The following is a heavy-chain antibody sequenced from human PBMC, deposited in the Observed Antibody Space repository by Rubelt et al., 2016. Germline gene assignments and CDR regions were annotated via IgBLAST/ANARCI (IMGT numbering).Heavy chain of an antibody. CDR1: GYSISSGYY. Sequence: QLQLQESGPGLVKPSETLSLTCTVSGYSISSGYYWGWIRQPPGKGLEWIGSIYHSGSTYYNPSLKSRLTLSVDTSKNQFSLKLSSVTAADTAVYYCARCDGWNYGNWFDPWGQGTLVTVSS. V-gene: IGHV4-38-2*02. CDR2: IYHSGST. J-gene: IGHJ5*02. CDR3: ARCDGWNYGNWFDP. D-gene: IGHD1-7*01.